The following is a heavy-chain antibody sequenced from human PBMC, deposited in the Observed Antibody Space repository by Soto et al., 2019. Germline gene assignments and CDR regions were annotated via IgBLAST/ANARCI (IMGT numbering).Heavy chain of an antibody. Sequence: QVQLVQSGAEVKKPGSSVKVSCKASGGTFSSYTISWVRQAPGQGLEWMGRIIPIPGIANYAQKFQGRVTITADKSTSTAYMELSSLRSEDTAVYYCARDWAYCSGGSCYTRGDSRFYPWGQGTLVTVSS. CDR1: GGTFSSYT. CDR2: IIPIPGIA. CDR3: ARDWAYCSGGSCYTRGDSRFYP. D-gene: IGHD2-15*01. V-gene: IGHV1-69*08. J-gene: IGHJ5*02.